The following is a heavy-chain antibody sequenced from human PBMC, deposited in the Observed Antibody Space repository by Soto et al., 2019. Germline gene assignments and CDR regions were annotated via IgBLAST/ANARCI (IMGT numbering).Heavy chain of an antibody. CDR3: SRGGTGRFPYYYYGLDV. CDR1: GVTFTNAW. V-gene: IGHV3-15*07. J-gene: IGHJ6*02. D-gene: IGHD1-1*01. Sequence: EEQLVESGGGLVKPGGSLRLSCAASGVTFTNAWMNWVRQAPGKGLEWVGRIKTKTEGGTTDYGAPVKGRFTISRDDSKNTLYLQMNSLKTEDSAVYYCSRGGTGRFPYYYYGLDVWGQGTTVTVSS. CDR2: IKTKTEGGTT.